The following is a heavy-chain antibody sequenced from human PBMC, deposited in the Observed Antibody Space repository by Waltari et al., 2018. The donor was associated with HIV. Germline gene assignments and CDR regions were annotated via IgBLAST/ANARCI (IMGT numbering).Heavy chain of an antibody. Sequence: EVQLVESGGRIVQPGGSLRLSCAASGLNLRRDGMHWVRQGPGKGLMWVSRINSDGSIRGYADSVKGRFTISRDNVKNTVYLQMNSLRAEDTAVYYCSKRLNTASDYWGQGTPVIVSS. CDR3: SKRLNTASDY. CDR1: GLNLRRDG. V-gene: IGHV3-74*01. J-gene: IGHJ4*02. CDR2: INSDGSIR. D-gene: IGHD5-18*01.